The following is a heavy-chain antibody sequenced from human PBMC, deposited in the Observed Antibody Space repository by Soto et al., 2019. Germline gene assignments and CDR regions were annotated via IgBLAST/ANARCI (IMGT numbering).Heavy chain of an antibody. V-gene: IGHV3-33*08. CDR2: VWFDGNNK. CDR3: ERDGVDITIVPHGMFFDL. CDR1: GFTFSSYA. J-gene: IGHJ4*02. D-gene: IGHD3-3*01. Sequence: GGSLRLSCAASGFTFSSYAMHWVRQAPGKGLEWVAVVWFDGNNKFYADSVKGRFSISRDNSRDMTFLEMTSLRAEDTATYYCERDGVDITIVPHGMFFDLWGQG.